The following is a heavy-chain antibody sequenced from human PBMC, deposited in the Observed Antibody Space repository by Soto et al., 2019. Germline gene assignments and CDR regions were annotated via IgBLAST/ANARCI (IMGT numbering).Heavy chain of an antibody. J-gene: IGHJ6*03. V-gene: IGHV3-66*01. CDR1: GFTVSSNY. D-gene: IGHD5-12*01. CDR3: ARYPVSGYDYYYYYYMDV. CDR2: IYSGGST. Sequence: GGSLRLSCAASGFTVSSNYMSWVRQAPGEGLEWVSVIYSGGSTYYADSVKGRFTISRDNSKNTLYLQMNSLRAEDTAVYYCARYPVSGYDYYYYYYMDVWGKGTTVTVSS.